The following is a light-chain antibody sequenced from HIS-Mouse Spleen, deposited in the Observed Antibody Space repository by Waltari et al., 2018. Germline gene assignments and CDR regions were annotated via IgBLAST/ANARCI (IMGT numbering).Light chain of an antibody. J-gene: IGLJ2*01. CDR1: NIGSKS. CDR3: QVWDSSSDHVV. CDR2: DGS. Sequence: SYVLTQPPSVSVAPGKTARITCGGNNIGSKSVHWYQQKPGQAPVLVGYDGSDRPSGIPERFSCSNSGNTATLTISRVEAGDEADYYCQVWDSSSDHVVFGGGTKLTVL. V-gene: IGLV3-21*03.